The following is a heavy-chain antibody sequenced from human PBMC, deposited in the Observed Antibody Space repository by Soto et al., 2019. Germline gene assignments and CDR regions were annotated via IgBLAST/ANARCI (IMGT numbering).Heavy chain of an antibody. CDR1: GGSISRGEYY. CDR2: IYYSGST. V-gene: IGHV4-30-4*01. D-gene: IGHD5-18*01. CDR3: ARDRGYSYGYRWFDP. Sequence: SETLSLTCTVSGGSISRGEYYWSWIRQPPGKGLEWIGYIYYSGSTYYNPSLKSRVTISVDTSKNQFSLKLSSVTAADTAAYYCARDRGYSYGYRWFDPWGQGTLVTVSS. J-gene: IGHJ5*02.